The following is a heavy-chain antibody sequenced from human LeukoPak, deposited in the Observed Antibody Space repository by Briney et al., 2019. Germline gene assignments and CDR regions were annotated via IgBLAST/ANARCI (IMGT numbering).Heavy chain of an antibody. CDR3: ARAQSGSYLGNWFDP. V-gene: IGHV1-46*01. CDR1: GYTFTNYY. D-gene: IGHD1-26*01. CDR2: IDPSGAST. Sequence: RASVKVSCKASGYTFTNYYIHWVRQAPGQGLEWMGLIDPSGASTSYAQNFQGRVTMTRDTSTSTVYMELSSLRSEDTAVYYCARAQSGSYLGNWFDPWGQGTLVTVSS. J-gene: IGHJ5*02.